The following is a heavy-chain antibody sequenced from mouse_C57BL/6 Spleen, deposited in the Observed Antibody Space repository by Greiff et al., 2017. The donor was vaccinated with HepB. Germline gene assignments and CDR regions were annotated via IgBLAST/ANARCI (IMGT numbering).Heavy chain of an antibody. V-gene: IGHV3-1*01. CDR1: GYSITSGYD. Sequence: VQLKESGPGMVKPSQSLSLTCTVTGYSITSGYDWHWIRHFPGNKLEWMGYISYSGSTNYNPSLKSRISITHDTSKNHFFLKLNSVTTEDTATYYCARGGYGRAFAYWGQGTLVTVSA. CDR2: ISYSGST. J-gene: IGHJ3*01. CDR3: ARGGYGRAFAY. D-gene: IGHD1-1*01.